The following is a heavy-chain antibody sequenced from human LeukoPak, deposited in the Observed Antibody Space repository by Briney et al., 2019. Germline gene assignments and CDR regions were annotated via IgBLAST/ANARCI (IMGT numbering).Heavy chain of an antibody. J-gene: IGHJ4*02. V-gene: IGHV5-51*01. CDR1: GYSFTSYW. CDR2: IYPGDSDT. CDR3: AITYDILTGSSYYFDY. D-gene: IGHD3-9*01. Sequence: GESLKISCKGSGYSFTSYWIGWVRQMPGKGLEWMGIIYPGDSDTRYSLSFQGQVTISADKSISTAYLQWSSLKASDTAMYYCAITYDILTGSSYYFDYWGQGTLVTVSS.